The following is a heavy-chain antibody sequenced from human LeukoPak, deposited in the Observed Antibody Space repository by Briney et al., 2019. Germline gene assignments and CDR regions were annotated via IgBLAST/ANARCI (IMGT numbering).Heavy chain of an antibody. CDR1: GGSISSYY. V-gene: IGHV4-59*01. J-gene: IGHJ4*02. Sequence: ASETLSLTCTVSGGSISSYYWSWIRQPPGKGLEWIGYIYYSGSTNYNPSLKSRVTISVDTSKSHFSLKLSSVTAADTAVYYCARTRLYYYDSSGYYSSYFDYWGQGTLVTVSS. CDR3: ARTRLYYYDSSGYYSSYFDY. D-gene: IGHD3-22*01. CDR2: IYYSGST.